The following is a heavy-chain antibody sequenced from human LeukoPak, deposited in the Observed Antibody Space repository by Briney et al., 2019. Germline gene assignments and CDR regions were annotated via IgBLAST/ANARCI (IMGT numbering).Heavy chain of an antibody. CDR2: ISYGGTTK. J-gene: IGHJ4*02. CDR3: AKAESPDILSGYYRSYFDH. D-gene: IGHD3-9*01. V-gene: IGHV3-30*04. Sequence: GGSLRLSCAASGFTSSSSAMHWVRQAPGKGLEWVAVISYGGTTKIYAESVKGRFTISRDNSKDTLYLQMNSLTTEDTAVYYCAKAESPDILSGYYRSYFDHWGQGTLVTVSS. CDR1: GFTSSSSA.